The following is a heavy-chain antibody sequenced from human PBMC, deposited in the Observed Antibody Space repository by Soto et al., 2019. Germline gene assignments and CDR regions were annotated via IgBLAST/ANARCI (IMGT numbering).Heavy chain of an antibody. V-gene: IGHV1-46*01. CDR2: INPSGGST. CDR3: ARGSYGPRSRYYGMDV. Sequence: ASVKVSCKASGYTFTSYYMHWVRQAPGQGLEWMGIINPSGGSTSYAQKFQGRVTMTRDTSTSTVYMELSSLRSEDTAVYYCARGSYGPRSRYYGMDVWGQGTTVTVS. D-gene: IGHD5-18*01. J-gene: IGHJ6*02. CDR1: GYTFTSYY.